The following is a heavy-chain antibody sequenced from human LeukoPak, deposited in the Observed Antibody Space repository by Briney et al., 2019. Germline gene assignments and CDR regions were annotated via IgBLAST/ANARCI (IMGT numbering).Heavy chain of an antibody. CDR3: ARDTYYSGMDV. V-gene: IGHV4-38-2*02. CDR1: GYSISSGYY. CDR2: IYHSGST. Sequence: SETLSLTCTVSGYSISSGYYWGWIRQPPGKGLEWIGSIYHSGSTYYNPSLKSRVTISVDTSKNQFSLKLSSVTAADTAVYYCARDTYYSGMDVWGQGTTVTVSS. D-gene: IGHD3-16*01. J-gene: IGHJ6*02.